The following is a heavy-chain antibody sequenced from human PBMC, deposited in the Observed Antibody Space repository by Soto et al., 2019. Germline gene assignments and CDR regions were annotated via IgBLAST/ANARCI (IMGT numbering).Heavy chain of an antibody. CDR1: GFTVSTKY. Sequence: EVQVVESGGGLVQPGGSLRLSCAASGFTVSTKYMSWVRQAPGKGLEWVSVIYSGGSTFYADSVRGRFTISRDNSKNTVNLQMNSLRAEDTAVYYCARDPWAADYWGQGNLVTVSS. J-gene: IGHJ4*02. CDR2: IYSGGST. CDR3: ARDPWAADY. V-gene: IGHV3-66*01. D-gene: IGHD3-16*01.